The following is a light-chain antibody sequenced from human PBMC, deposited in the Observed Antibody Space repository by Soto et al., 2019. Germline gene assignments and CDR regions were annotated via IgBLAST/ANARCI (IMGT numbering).Light chain of an antibody. V-gene: IGKV1-39*01. CDR1: QSISTY. J-gene: IGKJ1*01. CDR2: ATS. CDR3: QQSYSTPPGT. Sequence: DIQMTQSPSSLSASVGDRVTIPCRASQSISTYLIWYQQKPGKAPKLLIYATSSLQSGVPSRFSGSGSGTDFTLTISSLQPEDFATYYCQQSYSTPPGTFGQGTKVDIK.